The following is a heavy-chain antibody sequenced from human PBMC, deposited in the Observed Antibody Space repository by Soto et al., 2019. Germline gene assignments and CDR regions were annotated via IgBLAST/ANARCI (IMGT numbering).Heavy chain of an antibody. D-gene: IGHD2-8*01. CDR2: IYYSGST. CDR3: ARAQGHLEYDCTSWIANWFDP. V-gene: IGHV4-61*01. CDR1: GGSVSSGSYY. J-gene: IGHJ5*02. Sequence: SETLSLTCTVSGGSVSSGSYYWSWIRQPPGKGLEWIGYIYYSGSTNYNPSLKSRVTISEDTSKNQFSLKLSSVTAADTAVYYCARAQGHLEYDCTSWIANWFDPWGQGTLVTVSS.